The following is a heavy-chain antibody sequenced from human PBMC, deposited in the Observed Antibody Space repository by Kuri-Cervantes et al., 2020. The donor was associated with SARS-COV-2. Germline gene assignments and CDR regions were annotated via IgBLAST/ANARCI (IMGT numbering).Heavy chain of an antibody. Sequence: SETLSLTCAVSGYSISSGYYWGWIRQPPGKGLEWIGSIYHSGSTYYNPSLKSRVTISVDTSKNQFSLKLSSVTAADTAVYYCARSDSSGYSKYYFDYWGQGTLVTVSS. J-gene: IGHJ4*02. V-gene: IGHV4-38-2*01. CDR3: ARSDSSGYSKYYFDY. CDR1: GYSISSGYY. D-gene: IGHD3-22*01. CDR2: IYHSGST.